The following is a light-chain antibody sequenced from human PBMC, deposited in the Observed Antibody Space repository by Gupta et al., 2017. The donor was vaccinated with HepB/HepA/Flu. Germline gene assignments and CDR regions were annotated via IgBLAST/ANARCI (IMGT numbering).Light chain of an antibody. CDR3: QQYYSSPWT. CDR1: QSVFYSSNNKNY. Sequence: DIVMTQSPGSLAVSLGERATINCKSSQSVFYSSNNKNYLAWYQQKPGQPPNLLIYWASTRESGVPDRFSGSGSGPDFTLTISSLQAEDVAIYYCQQYYSSPWTFGQGTKVEIK. J-gene: IGKJ1*01. V-gene: IGKV4-1*01. CDR2: WAS.